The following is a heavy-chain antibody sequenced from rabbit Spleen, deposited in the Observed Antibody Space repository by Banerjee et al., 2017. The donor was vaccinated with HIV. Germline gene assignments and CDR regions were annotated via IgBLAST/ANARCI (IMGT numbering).Heavy chain of an antibody. D-gene: IGHD7-1*01. J-gene: IGHJ3*01. CDR1: GFSFSSNW. CDR2: IDTNDGDT. CDR3: ARFYAGYGDFGYAAM. Sequence: EESGGDLVKPEGSLTLTCTVSGFSFSSNWICWVRQAPGKGLEWIACIDTNDGDTDYANWPKGRFTISKTSSTTVTLQMTSLTAADTTTYFCARFYAGYGDFGYAAMWGQGTLVTVS. V-gene: IGHV1S45*01.